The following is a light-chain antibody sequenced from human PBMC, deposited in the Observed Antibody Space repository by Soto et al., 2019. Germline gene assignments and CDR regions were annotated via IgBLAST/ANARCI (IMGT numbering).Light chain of an antibody. CDR2: DAS. Sequence: DIQMTQSPSSLSASVGDRVTITCQASQDISKYLNWYQQRPGKAPKLLIYDASNLETGVPSRFSGGGSGTDFTFTISSLQPEDIGTYFCQQYDNLPLTFGGGTKVEIK. CDR3: QQYDNLPLT. CDR1: QDISKY. J-gene: IGKJ4*01. V-gene: IGKV1-33*01.